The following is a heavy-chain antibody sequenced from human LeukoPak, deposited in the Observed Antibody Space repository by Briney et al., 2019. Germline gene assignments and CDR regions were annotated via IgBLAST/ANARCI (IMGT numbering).Heavy chain of an antibody. V-gene: IGHV1-18*01. J-gene: IGHJ4*02. Sequence: ASVKVSCKASGYTFTNYGINWVRQAPGQGLEWMGYISAYNGNTNYAQKFQGRVTMTTDTSTNTVYAELRSLRSDDTAVYYCARVAVAQYYFDYWGQGTLVTVSS. CDR2: ISAYNGNT. D-gene: IGHD4-23*01. CDR1: GYTFTNYG. CDR3: ARVAVAQYYFDY.